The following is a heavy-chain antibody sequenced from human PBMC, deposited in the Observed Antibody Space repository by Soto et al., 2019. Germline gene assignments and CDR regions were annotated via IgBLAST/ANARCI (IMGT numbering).Heavy chain of an antibody. D-gene: IGHD4-17*01. CDR3: ASRMTTDAFDI. V-gene: IGHV3-66*01. CDR2: IYSGGST. Sequence: EVQLVESGGGLVQPGGSLRLSCAASGFTVSSNYMSWVRQAPGKGLEWVSVIYSGGSTYYADSVKGRFTISRDNSKNTLYLQMNSLRAEDTAVYYCASRMTTDAFDIWGQGTMVTVSS. CDR1: GFTVSSNY. J-gene: IGHJ3*02.